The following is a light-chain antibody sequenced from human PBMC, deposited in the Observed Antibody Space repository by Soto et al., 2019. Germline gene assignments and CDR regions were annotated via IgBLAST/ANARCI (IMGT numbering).Light chain of an antibody. CDR2: GAS. CDR3: QARWT. CDR1: QSVSSSY. V-gene: IGKV3-20*01. Sequence: DSVFTQPPGTLSLSPWGRASLSCRASQSVSSSYLAWYQQKPGQAPRLLIYGASSRATGIPDRFSGSGSGTDFTLTISRLEPEDFAVYYCQARWTFGQGTKVDIK. J-gene: IGKJ1*01.